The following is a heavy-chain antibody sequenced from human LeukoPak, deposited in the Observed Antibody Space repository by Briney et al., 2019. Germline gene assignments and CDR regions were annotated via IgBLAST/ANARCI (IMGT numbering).Heavy chain of an antibody. D-gene: IGHD3-22*01. Sequence: GGSLRLSCAASGFTFSSYAMSLVRQAPGKGLEWVSAISGSGGSTYYADSVKGRFTISRDNSKNTLYLQMNSLRAEDTAVYYCAKEKRYYDSSGYHYWGQGTLVTVSS. J-gene: IGHJ4*02. CDR1: GFTFSSYA. V-gene: IGHV3-23*01. CDR2: ISGSGGST. CDR3: AKEKRYYDSSGYHY.